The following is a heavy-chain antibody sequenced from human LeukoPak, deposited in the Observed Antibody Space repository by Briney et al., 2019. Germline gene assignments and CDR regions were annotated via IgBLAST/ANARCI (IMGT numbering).Heavy chain of an antibody. CDR2: INPNSGGT. CDR1: GYSFTVYY. CDR3: ARVEGDGYNDY. V-gene: IGHV1-2*02. Sequence: ASVEVSCKASGYSFTVYYMHWVRQAPGQGLEWMGWINPNSGGTNYAQKFQGRVTMTRDTSISTAYMDLSRLRSDDTAVYYCARVEGDGYNDYWGQGTLVTVSS. J-gene: IGHJ4*02. D-gene: IGHD5-24*01.